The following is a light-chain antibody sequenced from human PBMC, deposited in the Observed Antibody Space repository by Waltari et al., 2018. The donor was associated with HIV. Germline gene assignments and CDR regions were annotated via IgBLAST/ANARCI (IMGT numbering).Light chain of an antibody. CDR3: QQYIDYWT. J-gene: IGKJ1*01. V-gene: IGKV1-5*03. CDR1: QSISSR. Sequence: DIQMTQSPSALSAFVGDRVTITCRDSQSISSRLAWYQQKPGKAPKLLISQASSLESGVPSRFSGSGSGTQFTLTISSLQPDDFATYYCQQYIDYWTFGQGTKVEIK. CDR2: QAS.